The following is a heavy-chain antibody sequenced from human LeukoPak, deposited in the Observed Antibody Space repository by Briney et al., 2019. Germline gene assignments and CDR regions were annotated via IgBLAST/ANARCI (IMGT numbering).Heavy chain of an antibody. CDR3: AARRGAAAGTDYFDD. V-gene: IGHV3-9*03. Sequence: QAGGSLRLSCVASGFTFDDYGINWVRQAPGEGLEWVSGIRSKSGSIAYADSVKGRFTISRDKAKNSLYLQMNSLRVEDMALYYCAARRGAAAGTDYFDDWGQGTLVTVSS. J-gene: IGHJ4*02. D-gene: IGHD6-13*01. CDR2: IRSKSGSI. CDR1: GFTFDDYG.